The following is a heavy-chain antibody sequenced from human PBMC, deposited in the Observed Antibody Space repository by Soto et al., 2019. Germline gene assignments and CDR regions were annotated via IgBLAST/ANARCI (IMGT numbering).Heavy chain of an antibody. CDR1: GFTFTSYA. D-gene: IGHD2-21*02. J-gene: IGHJ4*02. Sequence: GGSLRLSCAASGFTFTSYAMHWARQAPGKGLEWVAVISYDGSNKYYADSVKGRFTISRDNSKNTLYLQMNSLRAEDTAAYYCAVRGDAGYFDYWGQGTLVTVSS. V-gene: IGHV3-30-3*01. CDR3: AVRGDAGYFDY. CDR2: ISYDGSNK.